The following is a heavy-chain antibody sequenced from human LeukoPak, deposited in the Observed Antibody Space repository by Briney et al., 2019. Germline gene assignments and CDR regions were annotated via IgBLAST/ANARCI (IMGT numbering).Heavy chain of an antibody. CDR1: AFTFSNYA. V-gene: IGHV3-23*01. CDR2: IRGGST. J-gene: IGHJ4*02. Sequence: GGSLRLSCATSAFTFSNYAMNWVRQAPGKGLEWVSGIRGGSTYYAESVKGRFTIFRDNSKNTLDLQMNSLRAEDTAVYYCAEPEGGYYDIRPDWGQGTLVTVSS. D-gene: IGHD3-22*01. CDR3: AEPEGGYYDIRPD.